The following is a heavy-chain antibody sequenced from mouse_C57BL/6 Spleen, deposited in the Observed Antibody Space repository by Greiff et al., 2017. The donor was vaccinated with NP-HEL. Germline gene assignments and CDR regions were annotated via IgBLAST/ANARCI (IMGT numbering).Heavy chain of an antibody. CDR3: ARGYGNFVGIFAY. Sequence: EVQLVESGGGLVQPGGSLKLSCAASGFTFSDYYMYWVRQTPEKRLEWVAYISNGGGSTYYPDTVTGRFTISRDNAKNTLYLQMSRLKSEDTAMYYCARGYGNFVGIFAYWGQGTLVTVSA. V-gene: IGHV5-12*01. D-gene: IGHD2-1*01. CDR1: GFTFSDYY. J-gene: IGHJ3*01. CDR2: ISNGGGST.